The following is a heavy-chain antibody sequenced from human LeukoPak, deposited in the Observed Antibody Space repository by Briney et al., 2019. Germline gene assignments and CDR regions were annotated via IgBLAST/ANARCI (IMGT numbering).Heavy chain of an antibody. CDR1: GYTFTSYY. J-gene: IGHJ6*02. D-gene: IGHD3-22*01. CDR3: ARGRLSYYDSSGDYYYYYGMDV. V-gene: IGHV1-46*01. Sequence: GASVKVSCKASGYTFTSYYMHWVRQAPGQGLEWMGIINPSGGSTSYAQKFQGRVTMTRDTSTSTVYMELGSLRSEDTAVYYCARGRLSYYDSSGDYYYYYGMDVWGQGTTVTVSS. CDR2: INPSGGST.